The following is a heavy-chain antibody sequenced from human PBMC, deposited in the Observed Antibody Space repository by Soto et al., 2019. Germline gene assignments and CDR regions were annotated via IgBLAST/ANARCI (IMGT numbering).Heavy chain of an antibody. J-gene: IGHJ6*02. V-gene: IGHV4-59*01. CDR1: GGSISSYY. Sequence: PSETLSLTCTVSGGSISSYYWSWIRQPPGKGLEWIGYIYYSGSTNYNPSLKSRVTISVDTSKNQFSLKLSSVTAADTAVYYCARVTDSSGYPYYYGMDVWGQGTTVTVSS. CDR3: ARVTDSSGYPYYYGMDV. D-gene: IGHD3-22*01. CDR2: IYYSGST.